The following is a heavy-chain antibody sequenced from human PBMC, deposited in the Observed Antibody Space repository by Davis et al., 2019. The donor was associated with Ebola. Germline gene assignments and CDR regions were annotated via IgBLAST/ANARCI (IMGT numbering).Heavy chain of an antibody. J-gene: IGHJ4*02. Sequence: GESLKISCEASGFMFSNYAMNWVRQGPGQGLEWVSGISGAGYNTYHADSVKGRFTISRDNSKNTLYLQMNSLSADDTAVYYCATCGFCISTTGIDYRGQGTLVTVSS. D-gene: IGHD1-1*01. CDR2: ISGAGYNT. V-gene: IGHV3-23*01. CDR1: GFMFSNYA. CDR3: ATCGFCISTTGIDY.